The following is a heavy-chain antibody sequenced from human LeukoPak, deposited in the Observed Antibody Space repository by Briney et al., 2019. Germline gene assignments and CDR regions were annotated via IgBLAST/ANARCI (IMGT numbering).Heavy chain of an antibody. D-gene: IGHD4-17*01. CDR3: TTEGLNYGDNEY. CDR1: GFTFSNAW. CDR2: IKSKTDGGTT. Sequence: GGSLRLSCAASGFTFSNAWMSWVRQAPGKGLEWVGRIKSKTDGGTTDYAAPVKGRFTISRDDSKNTLYLQVNSLKTEDTAVYYCTTEGLNYGDNEYWGQGTLVTVSS. V-gene: IGHV3-15*01. J-gene: IGHJ4*02.